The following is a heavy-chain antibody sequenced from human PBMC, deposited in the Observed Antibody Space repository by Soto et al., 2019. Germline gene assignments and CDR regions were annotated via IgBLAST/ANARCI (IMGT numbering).Heavy chain of an antibody. Sequence: EVQLLESGGGLVQPGGSLRLSCAVSGFTFSSHAMSWVRQAPGKGLECVSSITGSGDSTYYADSVKGRFTISRDKSKSTLYLQMNSLRAEDTAVYYCAKEPQFSGWLSAQTFDYWGQGTQVTVSS. CDR3: AKEPQFSGWLSAQTFDY. CDR2: ITGSGDST. J-gene: IGHJ4*02. D-gene: IGHD6-19*01. CDR1: GFTFSSHA. V-gene: IGHV3-23*01.